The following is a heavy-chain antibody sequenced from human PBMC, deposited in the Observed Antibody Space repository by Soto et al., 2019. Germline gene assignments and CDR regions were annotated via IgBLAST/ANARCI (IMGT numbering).Heavy chain of an antibody. J-gene: IGHJ5*02. Sequence: QVQLVQSGAEVKKPGASVKVSCKASGYTFTTYYINWVRQATGQGPEWMGRMDPNSDNTPSAQEFGGRVTMTKDTSIHPTYRELSSLMSDDTAVYYCARGDQYSGYDLWGQGTLVTVSS. D-gene: IGHD5-12*01. CDR3: ARGDQYSGYDL. V-gene: IGHV1-8*01. CDR2: MDPNSDNT. CDR1: GYTFTTYY.